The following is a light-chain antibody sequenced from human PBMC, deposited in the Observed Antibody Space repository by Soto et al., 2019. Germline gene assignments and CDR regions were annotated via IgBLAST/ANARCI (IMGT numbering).Light chain of an antibody. CDR1: QAISTW. V-gene: IGKV1D-12*01. J-gene: IGKJ1*01. CDR2: AAS. CDR3: QQANSFPRT. Sequence: GDRVTITCRASQAISTWLAWYQQKPGKAPKLLIYAASNLQTGVPSRFSGSGSGTEFTLTISSLQPEDFATYYCQQANSFPRTFGQGTKVEIK.